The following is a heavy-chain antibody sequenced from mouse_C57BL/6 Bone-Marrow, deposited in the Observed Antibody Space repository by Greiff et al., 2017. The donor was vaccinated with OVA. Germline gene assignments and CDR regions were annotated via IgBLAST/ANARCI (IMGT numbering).Heavy chain of an antibody. CDR1: GFNIKDDY. V-gene: IGHV14-4*01. D-gene: IGHD1-1*01. CDR3: TTSYYYGSSSYWYFDV. Sequence: EVQLQQSGAELVRPGASVKLSCTASGFNIKDDYMHWVKQRPEQGLEWIGWIDPENGDTEYASKFQGKATITADTSYNTAYLQLSSLTSEDPAVYYWTTSYYYGSSSYWYFDVWGTGTTVTVSS. CDR2: IDPENGDT. J-gene: IGHJ1*03.